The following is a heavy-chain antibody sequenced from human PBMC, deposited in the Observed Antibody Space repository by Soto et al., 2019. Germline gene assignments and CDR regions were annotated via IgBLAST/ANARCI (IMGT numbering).Heavy chain of an antibody. V-gene: IGHV3-23*01. Sequence: GGSLRLYCAASGFTFSIFAMSWVRQSPGKGLEWVSTISGSGGSTYYADAVKGRFSISRDNSMGTLYLQMKSLRVEDTAIYYCAKEVSLGSTVDLGYWGQGTLVTVSS. J-gene: IGHJ4*02. CDR1: GFTFSIFA. CDR3: AKEVSLGSTVDLGY. CDR2: ISGSGGST. D-gene: IGHD7-27*01.